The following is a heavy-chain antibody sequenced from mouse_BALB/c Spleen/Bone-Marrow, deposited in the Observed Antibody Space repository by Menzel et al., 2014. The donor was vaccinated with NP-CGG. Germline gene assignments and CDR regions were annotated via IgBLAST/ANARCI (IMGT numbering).Heavy chain of an antibody. Sequence: VMLVESGPGLVSPSQRLSIPCTVSGFSLTSFGVHWVRQPPGKGLEWLGVIWAGGSTNYNSALMSRLSISKDNSQSQVFLKMNSLQTGDSATYYCARAGSGFFDFWGQGTTLIVSS. V-gene: IGHV2-9*02. J-gene: IGHJ2*01. CDR3: ARAGSGFFDF. CDR2: IWAGGST. CDR1: GFSLTSFG. D-gene: IGHD3-1*01.